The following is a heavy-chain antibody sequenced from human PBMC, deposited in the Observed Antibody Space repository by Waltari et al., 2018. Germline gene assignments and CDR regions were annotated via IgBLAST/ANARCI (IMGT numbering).Heavy chain of an antibody. CDR3: ARQSHSFYYQTNGYFWHGFDV. D-gene: IGHD3-22*01. Sequence: QVQLQESGPGLAKLSETLSLTCTVSGVSITRSDYSWGWVRQPPGKALEWVGTIYYDDRTYYNPSRRSRVTVSLETAKNEFSLTLSSVTAADTALFVCARQSHSFYYQTNGYFWHGFDVWGPGAMVTVSS. V-gene: IGHV4-39*01. CDR2: IYYDDRT. CDR1: GVSITRSDYS. J-gene: IGHJ3*01.